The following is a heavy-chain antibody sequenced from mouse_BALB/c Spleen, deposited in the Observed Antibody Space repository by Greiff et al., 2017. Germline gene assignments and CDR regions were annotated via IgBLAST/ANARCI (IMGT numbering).Heavy chain of an antibody. J-gene: IGHJ4*01. CDR2: ISSGGST. V-gene: IGHV5-6-5*01. Sequence: EVKLMESGGGLVKPGGSLKLSCAASGFTFSSYAMSWVRQTPEKRLEWVASISSGGSTYYPDSVKGRFTISRDNARNILYLQMSSLRSEDTAMYYCARVGGYGYYAMDYWGQGTSVTVSS. D-gene: IGHD2-2*01. CDR3: ARVGGYGYYAMDY. CDR1: GFTFSSYA.